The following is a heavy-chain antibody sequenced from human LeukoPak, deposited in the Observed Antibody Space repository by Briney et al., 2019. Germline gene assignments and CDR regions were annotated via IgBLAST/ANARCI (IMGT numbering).Heavy chain of an antibody. D-gene: IGHD7-27*01. CDR2: ISGSGGST. V-gene: IGHV3-23*01. CDR1: GFTFSSYG. CDR3: AKDGGLWVSAHWGDS. J-gene: IGHJ4*02. Sequence: GGSLRLSCAASGFTFSSYGMNWVRQAPGKGLEWVSGISGSGGSTDYADSVKGRFTISRDNSKSTMYLQMNSLRAEDTAVYYCAKDGGLWVSAHWGDSWGRGTLVTVSS.